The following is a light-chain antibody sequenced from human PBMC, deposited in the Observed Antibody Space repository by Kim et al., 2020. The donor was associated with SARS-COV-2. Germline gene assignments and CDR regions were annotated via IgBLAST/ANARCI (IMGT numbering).Light chain of an antibody. CDR3: HSYDNNLRGWV. J-gene: IGLJ3*02. Sequence: QRVSISCTGSYSNIGTGYDVHWYQQFPGTAPKLLIYGNSNRPSGVPDRISGSKSSTSASLDITGLQPEDEADYYCHSYDNNLRGWVSGGGTKVTVL. CDR1: YSNIGTGYD. V-gene: IGLV1-40*01. CDR2: GNS.